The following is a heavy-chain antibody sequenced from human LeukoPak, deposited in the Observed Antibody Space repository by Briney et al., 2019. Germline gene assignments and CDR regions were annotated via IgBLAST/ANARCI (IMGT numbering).Heavy chain of an antibody. CDR3: ARALYCSSNSCPNWLDP. Sequence: GGSLRLSCAASGFTFSSYWMHWVRQAPGKGLVWVSRINSDGSSTSYADSVKGRFTLSRDNAKNTLYLQMNSLRAEDTAVYYCARALYCSSNSCPNWLDPWGQGTLVTVSS. V-gene: IGHV3-74*01. CDR1: GFTFSSYW. CDR2: INSDGSST. D-gene: IGHD2-2*01. J-gene: IGHJ5*02.